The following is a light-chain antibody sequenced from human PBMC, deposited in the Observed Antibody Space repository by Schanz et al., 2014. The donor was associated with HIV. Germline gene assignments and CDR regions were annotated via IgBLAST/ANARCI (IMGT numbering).Light chain of an antibody. CDR2: GAS. CDR3: QQYGSSPT. CDR1: QSVSSNF. J-gene: IGKJ1*01. V-gene: IGKV3-20*01. Sequence: EIVLTQSPGTLSLSLGERATLSCRASQSVSSNFLAWYQQKPNQAPRLLMYGASNRATGIPDRFSGSGSGTDFTLTISRLEPEDSAVYYCQQYGSSPTFGQGTRVEIK.